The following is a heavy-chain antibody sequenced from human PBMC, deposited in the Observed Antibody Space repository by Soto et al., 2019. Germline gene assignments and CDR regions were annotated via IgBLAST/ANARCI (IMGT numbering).Heavy chain of an antibody. J-gene: IGHJ4*02. CDR2: IYYSGST. D-gene: IGHD3-3*01. Sequence: PSETLSLTCTVSGGSISSGGYYWIWIRQHPGKGLEWIGYIYYSGSTYYNPSLKSRVTISVDTSKNQFSLKLSSVTAADTAVYYCARGPYDFWSAKFTFYFDYWGQGTLVTVSS. V-gene: IGHV4-31*03. CDR3: ARGPYDFWSAKFTFYFDY. CDR1: GGSISSGGYY.